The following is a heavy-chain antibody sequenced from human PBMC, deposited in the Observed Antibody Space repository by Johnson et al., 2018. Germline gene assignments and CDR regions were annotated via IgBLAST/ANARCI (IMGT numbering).Heavy chain of an antibody. D-gene: IGHD2-21*01. CDR2: ISSDGDTK. CDR3: ARGYDDAGDDCFDL. Sequence: QVQLVESGGALVKPGGSLRLSCAASGFTFGDYYMSWIRQAPGTGLEWISYISSDGDTKYYAESVRGRFALSRDNAKNSLFLKMTSLGVADTAVYYCARGYDDAGDDCFDLWGQGTTVTVSS. V-gene: IGHV3-11*01. J-gene: IGHJ3*01. CDR1: GFTFGDYY.